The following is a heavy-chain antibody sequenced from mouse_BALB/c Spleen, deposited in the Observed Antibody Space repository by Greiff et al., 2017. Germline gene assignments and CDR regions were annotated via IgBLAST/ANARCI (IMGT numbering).Heavy chain of an antibody. D-gene: IGHD2-1*01. V-gene: IGHV3-8*02. CDR1: GDSITSGY. CDR3: ARYGNYVGYWYFDV. J-gene: IGHJ1*01. CDR2: ISYSGST. Sequence: EVQRVESGPSLVKPSQTLSLTCSVTGDSITSGYWNWIRKFPGNKLEYMGYISYSGSTYYNPSLKSRISITRDTSKNQYYLQLNSVTTEDTATYYCARYGNYVGYWYFDVWGAGTTVTVSS.